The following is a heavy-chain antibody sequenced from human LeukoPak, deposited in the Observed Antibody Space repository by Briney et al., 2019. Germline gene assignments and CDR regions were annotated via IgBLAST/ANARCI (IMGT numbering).Heavy chain of an antibody. Sequence: PSETLSLTCAVYGGSFSGYYWSWIRQPPGKGREGMGEINHSGSTNYNPSLKSRVTISVDTSKNQFSLKLSSVTAADTAVYYCARGSTTVIYWGQGTLVTVSS. J-gene: IGHJ4*02. CDR3: ARGSTTVIY. CDR2: INHSGST. D-gene: IGHD4-17*01. V-gene: IGHV4-34*01. CDR1: GGSFSGYY.